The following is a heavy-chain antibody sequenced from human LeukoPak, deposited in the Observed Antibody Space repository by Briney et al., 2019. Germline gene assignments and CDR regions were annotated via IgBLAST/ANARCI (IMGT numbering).Heavy chain of an antibody. CDR3: ARGRRSLRCFDY. V-gene: IGHV3-21*01. Sequence: PGGSLRLSCAASGFTFSSYSMNWVRQAPGKVLEWVSSISSSSSYIYYADSVKGRFTISRDNAKNSLYLQMNSLRAGDTAVYYCARGRRSLRCFDYWGQGTLVTVSS. CDR2: ISSSSSYI. D-gene: IGHD4-17*01. J-gene: IGHJ4*02. CDR1: GFTFSSYS.